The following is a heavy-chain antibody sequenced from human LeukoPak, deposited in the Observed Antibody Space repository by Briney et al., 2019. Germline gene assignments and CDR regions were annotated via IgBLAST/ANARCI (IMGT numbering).Heavy chain of an antibody. D-gene: IGHD5-12*01. CDR3: ARASGYSGYDRAAEYFQH. CDR2: IHYSGNT. Sequence: SETLSLTCTVSGGSISSYFWSWIRQPPGKGLEWIGGIHYSGNTNHNPSLKSRVTISVDTSKNHFSLKLSSVTAADTAVYYCARASGYSGYDRAAEYFQHCGQGTLVTVSS. J-gene: IGHJ1*01. CDR1: GGSISSYF. V-gene: IGHV4-59*01.